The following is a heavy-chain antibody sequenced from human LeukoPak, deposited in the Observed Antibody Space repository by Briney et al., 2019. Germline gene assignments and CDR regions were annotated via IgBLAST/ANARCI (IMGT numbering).Heavy chain of an antibody. CDR2: ISYDGSNK. V-gene: IGHV3-30*04. CDR1: GFTFSSYA. J-gene: IGHJ4*02. CDR3: AKDEGTSVDGDYFDY. Sequence: GGSLRLSCAASGFTFSSYAMHWVRQAPGKGLEWVAVISYDGSNKYYADSVKGRFTISRDNSKNTLYLQMNSLRAEDTAIYYCAKDEGTSVDGDYFDYWGQGTLVTVSS. D-gene: IGHD3-10*01.